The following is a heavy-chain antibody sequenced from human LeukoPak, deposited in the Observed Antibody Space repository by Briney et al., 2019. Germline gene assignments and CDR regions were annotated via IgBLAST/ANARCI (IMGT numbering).Heavy chain of an antibody. CDR1: GFTFSSYE. D-gene: IGHD3-10*01. CDR3: ARVRFGAFDI. J-gene: IGHJ3*02. Sequence: GGSLRLSCAASGFTFSSYEMNWVRQAPGKGLEWVSYISSSGSTIYYADSVKGRFTISRDNAKNSLYLQMNSPRAEDTAVYYCARVRFGAFDIWGQGTMVTVSS. CDR2: ISSSGSTI. V-gene: IGHV3-48*03.